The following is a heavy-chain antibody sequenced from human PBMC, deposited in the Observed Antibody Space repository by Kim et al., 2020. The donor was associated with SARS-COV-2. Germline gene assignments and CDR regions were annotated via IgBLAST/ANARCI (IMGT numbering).Heavy chain of an antibody. CDR3: ASGIAVAAFFDY. D-gene: IGHD6-19*01. CDR1: GFTFSSYE. V-gene: IGHV3-48*03. Sequence: GGSLRLSCAASGFTFSSYEMNWVRQAPGKGLEWVSYISSSGSTIYYADSVKGRFTISRDNAKNSLYLQMNSLRAEDTAVYYCASGIAVAAFFDYWGQGTLVTVSS. CDR2: ISSSGSTI. J-gene: IGHJ4*02.